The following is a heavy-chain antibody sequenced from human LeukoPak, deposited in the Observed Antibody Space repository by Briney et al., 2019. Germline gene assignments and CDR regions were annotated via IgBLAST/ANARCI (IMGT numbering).Heavy chain of an antibody. Sequence: ASVKVSCKASGYTFTGYYMHWVRQAPGQRLEWMGWISAYNGNTNYAQKLQGRVTMTTDTSTSTAYMELMSLRSDDTAVYYCARRDSSSWYSDAFDIWGQGTMVTVSS. D-gene: IGHD6-13*01. CDR2: ISAYNGNT. CDR1: GYTFTGYY. J-gene: IGHJ3*02. CDR3: ARRDSSSWYSDAFDI. V-gene: IGHV1-18*04.